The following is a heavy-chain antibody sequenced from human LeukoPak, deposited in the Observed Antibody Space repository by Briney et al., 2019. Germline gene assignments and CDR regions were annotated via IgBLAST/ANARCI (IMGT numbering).Heavy chain of an antibody. J-gene: IGHJ4*02. D-gene: IGHD1-7*01. CDR3: ARGPNWDYYFDY. Sequence: GGSLRLSCAASGFTVSSNYMSWVRQAPGKGLEWVSVIYSGGSTYYADSVKSRFTISRDNSKNTLYLQMNSLRAEDTAVYYCARGPNWDYYFDYWGQGTLVTVSS. V-gene: IGHV3-53*01. CDR1: GFTVSSNY. CDR2: IYSGGST.